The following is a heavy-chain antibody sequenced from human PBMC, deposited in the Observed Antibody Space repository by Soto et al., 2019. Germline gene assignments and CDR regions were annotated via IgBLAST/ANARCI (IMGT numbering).Heavy chain of an antibody. V-gene: IGHV3-33*01. Sequence: GGSLRLSCAASGFTFSSYGMHWVRQAPGKGLEWVAVIWYDGSNKYYADSVKGRFTISRDNSKNTLYLQMNSLRAEDTAVYYCAREHTVTTLPVSPGAFDIWGQGTMVTVSS. J-gene: IGHJ3*02. CDR2: IWYDGSNK. CDR3: AREHTVTTLPVSPGAFDI. CDR1: GFTFSSYG. D-gene: IGHD4-17*01.